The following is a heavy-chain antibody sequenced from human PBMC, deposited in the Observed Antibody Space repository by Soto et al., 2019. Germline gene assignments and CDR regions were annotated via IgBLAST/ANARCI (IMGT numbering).Heavy chain of an antibody. Sequence: SGPTLVNPTETLTLTCTFSGFSLTSPGMCVSWIRQSPGKALEWLALIERDDDDKYYSTSLKTRLTISKDTRKNQVVLTMANMEPADTATYYCARSIRGPRRFNGMDVWGQGTTVTAP. V-gene: IGHV2-70*13. CDR3: ARSIRGPRRFNGMDV. CDR1: GFSLTSPGMC. J-gene: IGHJ6*02. D-gene: IGHD1-20*01. CDR2: IERDDDDK.